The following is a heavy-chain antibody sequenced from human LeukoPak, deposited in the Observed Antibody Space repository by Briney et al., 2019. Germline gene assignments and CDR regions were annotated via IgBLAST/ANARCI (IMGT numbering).Heavy chain of an antibody. J-gene: IGHJ4*02. CDR2: ISGNGGSR. Sequence: PGGSLRLSCAASGFTFSTYTMHWVRQAPGKGLEYVSSISGNGGSREYANSVKGRFTISRDNSRNTLYLQMGSLRAEDMAVYYCAKSGYNRFDYWGQGTLVTVSS. CDR1: GFTFSTYT. V-gene: IGHV3-64*01. CDR3: AKSGYNRFDY. D-gene: IGHD5-24*01.